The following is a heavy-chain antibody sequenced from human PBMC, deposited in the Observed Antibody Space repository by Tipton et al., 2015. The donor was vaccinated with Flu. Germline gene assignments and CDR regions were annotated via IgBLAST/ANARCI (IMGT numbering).Heavy chain of an antibody. J-gene: IGHJ5*02. CDR3: ARGSWEVRFDP. CDR2: INQSGRP. Sequence: TLSLTCAVYGGSFSGYYWSWIRQSPGKGLEWIGEINQSGRPNYNPSLKNRVTISVDTSKNQFSLSLTSVTAAGTAMYYCARGSWEVRFDPWGQGTLVTVSS. V-gene: IGHV4-34*01. D-gene: IGHD1-26*01. CDR1: GGSFSGYY.